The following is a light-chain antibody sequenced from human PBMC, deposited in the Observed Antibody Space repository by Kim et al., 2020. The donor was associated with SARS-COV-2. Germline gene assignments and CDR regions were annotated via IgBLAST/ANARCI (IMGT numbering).Light chain of an antibody. CDR1: QSINRE. J-gene: IGKJ1*01. V-gene: IGKV3-15*01. CDR3: QQHKDSWT. Sequence: EIVMTQSPDTLSVSPGDRATLSCRASQSINRELAWYQQKPGQAPRLLIYDAVDRISGTPARFSGSGSGTEFTLTISSLQSDDFAIYYCQQHKDSWTFGQGTKVDIK. CDR2: DAV.